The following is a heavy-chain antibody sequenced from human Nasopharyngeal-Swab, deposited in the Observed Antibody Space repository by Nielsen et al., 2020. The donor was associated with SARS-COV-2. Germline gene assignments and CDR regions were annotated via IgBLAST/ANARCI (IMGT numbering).Heavy chain of an antibody. Sequence: GESLKISCAASGFSFNSHAMHWVRQAPGKGLEWVAVISYAGSSEYYADSVKGRFTISRDNAKNSLYLQMNSLRAEDTAVYYCAREVPYSGHDDAFVIWGQGTMVTVSA. V-gene: IGHV3-30*04. CDR3: AREVPYSGHDDAFVI. J-gene: IGHJ3*02. D-gene: IGHD5-12*01. CDR1: GFSFNSHA. CDR2: ISYAGSSE.